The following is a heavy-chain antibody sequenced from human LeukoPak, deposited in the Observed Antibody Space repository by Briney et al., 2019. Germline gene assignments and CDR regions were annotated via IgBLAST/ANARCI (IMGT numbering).Heavy chain of an antibody. J-gene: IGHJ5*02. Sequence: GGSLRLSCAASGFTFSSYEMNWVRQAPGKGPEWVSYISSSGSTIYYADSVKGRFTISRDNAKNSLYLQMNSLRAEDTAVYYCAKGDIVVVPAARPTKDNWFDPWGQGTLVTVSS. CDR2: ISSSGSTI. D-gene: IGHD2-2*02. CDR3: AKGDIVVVPAARPTKDNWFDP. V-gene: IGHV3-48*03. CDR1: GFTFSSYE.